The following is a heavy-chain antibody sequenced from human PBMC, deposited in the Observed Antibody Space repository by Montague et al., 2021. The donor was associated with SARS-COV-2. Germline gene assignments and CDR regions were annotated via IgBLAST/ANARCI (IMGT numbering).Heavy chain of an antibody. J-gene: IGHJ4*02. CDR2: ISYDGSNK. Sequence: SRRLSWSASGITFSSYAMHWVRQAPGKGLEWVAVISYDGSNKHYADPVKGRFTISRDNSKNTLYLQMNSLRAEDTAVYYCAREGLSGSYYGFLDYWAREPWSPSPQ. CDR3: AREGLSGSYYGFLDY. D-gene: IGHD3-10*01. CDR1: GITFSSYA. V-gene: IGHV3-30-3*01.